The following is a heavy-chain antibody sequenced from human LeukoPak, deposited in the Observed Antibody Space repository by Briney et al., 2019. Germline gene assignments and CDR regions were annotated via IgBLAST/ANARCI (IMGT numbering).Heavy chain of an antibody. CDR3: ARARGLRYAFDI. CDR2: ISSSSSYI. J-gene: IGHJ3*02. Sequence: GGSLRLSCAASGFTYSSYSMNWVLQAPGKELEWVSSISSSSSYIYYADSVKGRFTISRDNAKNSLYLQMNSLRAEDTAVYYCARARGLRYAFDIWGQGTMVTVSS. D-gene: IGHD5-12*01. CDR1: GFTYSSYS. V-gene: IGHV3-21*01.